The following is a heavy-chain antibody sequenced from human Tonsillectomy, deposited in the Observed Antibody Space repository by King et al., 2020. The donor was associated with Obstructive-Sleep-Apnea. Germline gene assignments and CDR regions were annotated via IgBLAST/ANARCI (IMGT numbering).Heavy chain of an antibody. D-gene: IGHD3-10*01. V-gene: IGHV3-48*04. J-gene: IGHJ4*02. CDR2: INSDRITK. Sequence: VQLVESGGGLVQPGGSLRLSCAASGFTFSVFARSWVRQSPGKGLEWISYINSDRITKFYANSVKGRFTISRDHPKKSLYLQMNSLRVEDTAVYYCARDLSGYARSGLDYWGQGTLVTVSS. CDR3: ARDLSGYARSGLDY. CDR1: GFTFSVFA.